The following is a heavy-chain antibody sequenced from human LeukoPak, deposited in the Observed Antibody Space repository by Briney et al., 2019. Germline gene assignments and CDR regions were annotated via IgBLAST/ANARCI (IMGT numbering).Heavy chain of an antibody. Sequence: GGSLRLSCAASGFTFSSYAMSWVRQAPGKGLEWVSAISGSGGSTYYADSVKGRFTISRDNSKNTLYLQMNSLRAEDTAVYYCARGVRIFGVHPINQHFDYWGQGTLVTVSS. CDR3: ARGVRIFGVHPINQHFDY. J-gene: IGHJ4*02. CDR2: ISGSGGST. D-gene: IGHD3-3*01. CDR1: GFTFSSYA. V-gene: IGHV3-23*01.